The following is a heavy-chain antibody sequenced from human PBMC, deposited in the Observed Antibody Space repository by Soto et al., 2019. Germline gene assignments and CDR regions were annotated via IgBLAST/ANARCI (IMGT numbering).Heavy chain of an antibody. Sequence: GGSLRLSCAASGFTFSDYYMSWIRQAPGKGLEWVSYISSSGSTIYYADSVKDRFTISRDNAKNSLYLQMNSLRAEDTAVYYCARDRNDYGDYGAYFDYWGQGTLVTVSS. D-gene: IGHD4-17*01. J-gene: IGHJ4*02. V-gene: IGHV3-11*01. CDR3: ARDRNDYGDYGAYFDY. CDR1: GFTFSDYY. CDR2: ISSSGSTI.